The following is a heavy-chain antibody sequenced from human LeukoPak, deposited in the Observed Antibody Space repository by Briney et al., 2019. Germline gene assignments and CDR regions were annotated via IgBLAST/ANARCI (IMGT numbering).Heavy chain of an antibody. J-gene: IGHJ4*02. Sequence: GGSLRLSCAASDFSFSTYWMNWVRQAPGKGLEWVANINGDGRDTYYVGSVRGRFTISRDNADNSLYLQMNSLRGDDTAVYYCARGVSSAIDWRGQGTLVTVSS. D-gene: IGHD3-9*01. V-gene: IGHV3-7*01. CDR2: INGDGRDT. CDR3: ARGVSSAIDW. CDR1: DFSFSTYW.